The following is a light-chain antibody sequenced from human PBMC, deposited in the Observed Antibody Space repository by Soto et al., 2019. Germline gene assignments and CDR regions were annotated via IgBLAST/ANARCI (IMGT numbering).Light chain of an antibody. J-gene: IGKJ1*01. CDR3: QQYDVSPQT. CDR1: QSISNN. Sequence: IVMTQSPATLSLSPGEKATLSCRASQSISNNFAWFQQKPGQVPRLLIYGASNRATGVSARFSGSGSGTEFTLTISRVEPDDFAVYYCQQYDVSPQTFGVGSRVEIK. V-gene: IGKV3-15*01. CDR2: GAS.